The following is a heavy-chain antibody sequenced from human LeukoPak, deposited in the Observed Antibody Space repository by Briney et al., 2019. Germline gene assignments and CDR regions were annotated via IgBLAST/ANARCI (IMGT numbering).Heavy chain of an antibody. Sequence: GGSLRLSCAASGFTFSSYRMNWVRQAPGKGLEWVSYISSSSSTIYYADSVKGRFTISRDNAKNSLYLQMNSLRAEDTALYYCAKDFRYSSGWRHWGQGTLVTVSS. CDR1: GFTFSSYR. J-gene: IGHJ4*02. CDR2: ISSSSSTI. CDR3: AKDFRYSSGWRH. D-gene: IGHD6-19*01. V-gene: IGHV3-48*01.